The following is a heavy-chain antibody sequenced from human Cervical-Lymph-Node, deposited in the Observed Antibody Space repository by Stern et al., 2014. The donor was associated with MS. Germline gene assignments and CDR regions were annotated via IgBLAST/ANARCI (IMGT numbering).Heavy chain of an antibody. CDR1: GFTFSSYG. CDR3: AXSXXPXPXXYYGMDV. CDR2: IWYDGSNK. Sequence: VESGGGVVQPGRSLRLSCAASGFTFSSYGMHWVRQAPGKGLEWVAVIWYDGSNKYYADSVKGRFTISRDNSKNTLYLQMNSRRAEDTAVYYCAXSXXPXPXXYYGMDVWGQXTTVTVSS. J-gene: IGHJ6*02. V-gene: IGHV3-33*01.